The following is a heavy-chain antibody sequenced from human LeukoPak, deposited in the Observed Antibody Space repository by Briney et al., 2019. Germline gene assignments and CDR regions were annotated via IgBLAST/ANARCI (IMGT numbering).Heavy chain of an antibody. D-gene: IGHD3-22*01. CDR1: GGSISSGGYS. V-gene: IGHV4-34*01. Sequence: SETLSLTCAVSGGSISSGGYSWSWIRQPPGKGLEWIGEINHSGSTNYNPSLKSRVTISVDTSKNQFSLKLSSVTAADTAVYYCVRGPGTMRRLNLDYWGQGTLVTVSS. CDR2: INHSGST. CDR3: VRGPGTMRRLNLDY. J-gene: IGHJ4*02.